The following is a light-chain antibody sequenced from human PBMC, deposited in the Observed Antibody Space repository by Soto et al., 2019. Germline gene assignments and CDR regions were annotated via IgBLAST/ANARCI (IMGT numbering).Light chain of an antibody. CDR1: QGISSY. V-gene: IGKV1-8*01. Sequence: AIRMTQSPSSLSASTGDRVTISCRASQGISSYLAWYQKRPGKAPKLLIYAASTLQSGVPSRFSGSGSGTDFTLTISSLQPEDFATYYCQQANSFPWTFGLGTKVDIK. CDR3: QQANSFPWT. CDR2: AAS. J-gene: IGKJ1*01.